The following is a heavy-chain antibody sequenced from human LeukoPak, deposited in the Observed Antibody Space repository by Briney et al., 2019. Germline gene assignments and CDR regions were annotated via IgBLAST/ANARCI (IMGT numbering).Heavy chain of an antibody. CDR2: VSYSETT. D-gene: IGHD2-2*01. V-gene: IGHV4-59*03. CDR1: GDSITTYS. J-gene: IGHJ4*02. Sequence: PSETLSITCSVSGDSITTYSWTWILQPPRKTLECVGYVSYSETTNYNPSLKSRVTMSVDTSKNQFSLKMSSVTAADTAVYYCAGRYCTSTTCYVGAVAGYEFWGQGTLVTVSS. CDR3: AGRYCTSTTCYVGAVAGYEF.